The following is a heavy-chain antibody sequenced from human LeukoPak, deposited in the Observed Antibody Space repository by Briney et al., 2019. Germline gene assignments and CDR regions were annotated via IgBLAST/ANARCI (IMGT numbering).Heavy chain of an antibody. CDR3: AREYPKGGSYRFDP. V-gene: IGHV4-34*01. Sequence: PSETLSLTCAVYGESFSGYYWSWIRQPPGKGLEWIGEINHSGSTNYNPSLKSRVTISVDTSKNQFSLNLSSVTAADTAVYYCAREYPKGGSYRFDPWGQGALVTASS. CDR1: GESFSGYY. J-gene: IGHJ5*02. D-gene: IGHD1-26*01. CDR2: INHSGST.